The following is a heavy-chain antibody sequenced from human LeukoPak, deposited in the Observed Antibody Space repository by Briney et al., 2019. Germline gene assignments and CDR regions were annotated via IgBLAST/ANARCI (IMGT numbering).Heavy chain of an antibody. D-gene: IGHD5-18*01. CDR1: GGTFSSYA. Sequence: ASVKVSCKASGGTFSSYAISWVRQAPGQGLEWMGGIIPIFGTANYAQKFQGRVTITADESTSTAYMELSSLRSEDTAVYYCARIGVQLWAAFDYWGQGTLVTVSS. J-gene: IGHJ4*02. CDR2: IIPIFGTA. V-gene: IGHV1-69*13. CDR3: ARIGVQLWAAFDY.